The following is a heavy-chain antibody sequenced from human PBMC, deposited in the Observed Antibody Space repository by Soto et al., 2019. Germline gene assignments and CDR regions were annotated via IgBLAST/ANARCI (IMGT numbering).Heavy chain of an antibody. CDR1: GGSFSGYY. V-gene: IGHV4-34*01. Sequence: SETLSLTCAVYGGSFSGYYWSWIRQPPGKGLEWIGEINHSGSTNYNPSLKSRVTISVDTSKNQFSLKLSSVTAADTAVYYCARGQIYDFWSGYIPRDYSYYYYYGMDVWGQGTTVTVSS. D-gene: IGHD3-3*01. CDR3: ARGQIYDFWSGYIPRDYSYYYYYGMDV. J-gene: IGHJ6*02. CDR2: INHSGST.